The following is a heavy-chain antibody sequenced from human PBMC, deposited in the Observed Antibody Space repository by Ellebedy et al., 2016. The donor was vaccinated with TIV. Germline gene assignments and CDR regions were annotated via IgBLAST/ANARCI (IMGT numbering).Heavy chain of an antibody. CDR1: GDSVSRNPAA. Sequence: SQTLSLTCXISGDSVSRNPAAWNWIRQSPSRGLEWLGRTYYRSKWYNDYAVSVKSRIVINPDTSKNQFSLQLNSVTPEDTALYYCVRDLGIPNGWVFDYWGQGILVTVSS. D-gene: IGHD6-19*01. CDR2: TYYRSKWYN. CDR3: VRDLGIPNGWVFDY. J-gene: IGHJ4*02. V-gene: IGHV6-1*01.